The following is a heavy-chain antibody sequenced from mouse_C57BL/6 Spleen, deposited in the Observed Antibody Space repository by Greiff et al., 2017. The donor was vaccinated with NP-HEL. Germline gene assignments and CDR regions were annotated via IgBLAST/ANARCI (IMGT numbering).Heavy chain of an antibody. CDR2: IDPSDSET. J-gene: IGHJ4*01. Sequence: VKLQQPGAELVRPGSSVKLSCKASGYTFTSYWLHWVKQRPIQGLEWIGNIDPSDSETHSNQKFKDKATLTVEKSSNTAYMQLSSLTSGESAVYCCARGLLHAMDYWGQGTSVTVSS. CDR1: GYTFTSYW. D-gene: IGHD2-3*01. CDR3: ARGLLHAMDY. V-gene: IGHV1-52*01.